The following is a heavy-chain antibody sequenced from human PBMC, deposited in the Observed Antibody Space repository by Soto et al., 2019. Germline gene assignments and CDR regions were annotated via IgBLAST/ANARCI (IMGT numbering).Heavy chain of an antibody. D-gene: IGHD6-19*01. CDR1: GGTFSSYT. V-gene: IGHV1-69*04. CDR3: AREKQQWLLRGYYFDY. J-gene: IGHJ4*02. CDR2: IIPILGIA. Sequence: ASVKVSCKASGGTFSSYTISWVRQAPGQGLEWMGRIIPILGIANYAQKFQGRVTITADKSTSTAYMELSSLRSEDTAVYYCAREKQQWLLRGYYFDYWGQGTLVTVDS.